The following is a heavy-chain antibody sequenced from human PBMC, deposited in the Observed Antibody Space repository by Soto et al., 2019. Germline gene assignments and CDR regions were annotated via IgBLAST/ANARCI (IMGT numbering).Heavy chain of an antibody. D-gene: IGHD6-13*01. CDR2: INHSGST. CDR3: ARKGSIAAAGSPVWWFDP. CDR1: GGSFSGYY. Sequence: SETLSLTCAVYGGSFSGYYWSWIRQPPGKGLEWIGEINHSGSTNYNPSLKSRVTISVDTSKNQFSLKLSSVTAADTAVYYCARKGSIAAAGSPVWWFDPWGQGTLVT. V-gene: IGHV4-34*01. J-gene: IGHJ5*02.